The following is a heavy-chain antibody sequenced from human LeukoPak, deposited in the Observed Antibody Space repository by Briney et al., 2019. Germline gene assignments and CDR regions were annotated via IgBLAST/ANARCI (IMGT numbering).Heavy chain of an antibody. CDR1: GFTFDDYG. Sequence: GGSLRLSCAASGFTFDDYGMSWVRQAPGKGLEWVANINQDGSNKYYVDSLKGRFTISRDNAKNSLFLQMNRLRAEDTAVYYCVRDIAVAANHDSWGQGTLVTVSS. V-gene: IGHV3-7*05. J-gene: IGHJ4*02. CDR3: VRDIAVAANHDS. D-gene: IGHD6-19*01. CDR2: INQDGSNK.